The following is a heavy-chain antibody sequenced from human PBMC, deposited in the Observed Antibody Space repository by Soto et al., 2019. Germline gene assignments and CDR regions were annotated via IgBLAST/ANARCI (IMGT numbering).Heavy chain of an antibody. J-gene: IGHJ4*02. Sequence: PSETLSLTXTVSGGSISSGDYYWSWIRQPPGKGLEWIGYIYYSGSTYYNPSLKSRVTISVDTSKNQFSLKLSSVTAADTAVYYCARVFRGFLYDSSGYPQRYYFDYWGQGTLVTVSS. D-gene: IGHD3-22*01. CDR3: ARVFRGFLYDSSGYPQRYYFDY. CDR2: IYYSGST. V-gene: IGHV4-30-4*01. CDR1: GGSISSGDYY.